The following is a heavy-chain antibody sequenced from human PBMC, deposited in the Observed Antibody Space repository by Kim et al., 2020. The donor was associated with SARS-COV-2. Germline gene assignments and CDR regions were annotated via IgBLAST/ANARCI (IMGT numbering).Heavy chain of an antibody. CDR3: MKGGWGWIWDH. V-gene: IGHV3-23*01. Sequence: GGSLRLSCTTSGFTFTGYAMSWVRQAPGKGLEWVSSIDGSDGTTYYVDSVKGRFTISRDNSKNTLSLQMNSLRADATAVYYCMKGGWGWIWDHWGQGTRV. J-gene: IGHJ4*02. CDR1: GFTFTGYA. CDR2: IDGSDGTT. D-gene: IGHD2-2*03.